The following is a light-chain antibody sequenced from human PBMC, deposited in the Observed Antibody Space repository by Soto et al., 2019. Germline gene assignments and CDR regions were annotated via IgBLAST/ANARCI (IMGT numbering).Light chain of an antibody. CDR1: SSDVRTYNL. CDR3: CSYAGSTTVWV. Sequence: QSALTQPASVSGSPGQSITISCTGTSSDVRTYNLVSWYQQHPGKAPKLIIYEAFKRPSGISNRFSGSQSGTTASLTVSGLQAEDEANYFCCSYAGSTTVWVFGGGTKLTVL. J-gene: IGLJ3*02. V-gene: IGLV2-23*01. CDR2: EAF.